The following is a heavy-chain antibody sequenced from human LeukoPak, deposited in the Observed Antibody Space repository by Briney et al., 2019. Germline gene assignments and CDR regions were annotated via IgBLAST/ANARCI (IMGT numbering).Heavy chain of an antibody. CDR2: IDISGGST. Sequence: GGSLRLSCVASGFTFSSHAMCCVRQAPGKGLEWVASIDISGGSTYYEDSVQGRFTISRDNSKNTLYLEMNSLRVEDTALYYCANEVRPNDYWGQGTLVTVSS. CDR1: GFTFSSHA. J-gene: IGHJ4*02. D-gene: IGHD1-1*01. CDR3: ANEVRPNDY. V-gene: IGHV3-23*01.